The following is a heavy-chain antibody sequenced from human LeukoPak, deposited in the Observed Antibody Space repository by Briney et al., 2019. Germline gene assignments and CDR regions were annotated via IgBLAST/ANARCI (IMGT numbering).Heavy chain of an antibody. CDR1: GFTFSSYW. V-gene: IGHV3-7*01. J-gene: IGHJ6*03. CDR2: IKQDGSEK. Sequence: PGGSLRLSCAASGFTFSSYWMSWVRQAPGKGLEWVANIKQDGSEKYYVDSVKGRFTISRDNAKNSLYLQMNSLRAEDTAVYYCARLQAYYDSSGYSLYYYYYYYMHVWGKGTTVTVSS. CDR3: ARLQAYYDSSGYSLYYYYYYYMHV. D-gene: IGHD3-22*01.